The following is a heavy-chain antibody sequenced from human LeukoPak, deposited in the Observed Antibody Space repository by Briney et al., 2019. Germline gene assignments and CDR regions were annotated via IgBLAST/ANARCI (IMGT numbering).Heavy chain of an antibody. CDR2: IHWNGGSR. Sequence: GGSLRLSCAASGFTFDDYGMSWVRQAPGKELAWVSGIHWNGGSRGYADSVKGRFTISGDNAKNSLYLQMNSLRAEDTALYYCARGSYYDWYYYMDVWGKGTTVTVSS. D-gene: IGHD3-22*01. CDR3: ARGSYYDWYYYMDV. CDR1: GFTFDDYG. V-gene: IGHV3-20*04. J-gene: IGHJ6*03.